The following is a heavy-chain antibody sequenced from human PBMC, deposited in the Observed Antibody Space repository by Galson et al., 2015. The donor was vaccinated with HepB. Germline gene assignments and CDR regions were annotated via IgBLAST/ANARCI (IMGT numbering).Heavy chain of an antibody. J-gene: IGHJ4*02. CDR2: IRSKANSYAT. Sequence: SLRLSCAASGFTFSGSAMHWVRQASGKGLEWVGRIRSKANSYATAYAASVKGRFTISRDDSKNTAYLQMNSLKTENTAIYYCVKDLEVAGTHWGQGTLVSVS. D-gene: IGHD6-19*01. CDR1: GFTFSGSA. V-gene: IGHV3-73*01. CDR3: VKDLEVAGTH.